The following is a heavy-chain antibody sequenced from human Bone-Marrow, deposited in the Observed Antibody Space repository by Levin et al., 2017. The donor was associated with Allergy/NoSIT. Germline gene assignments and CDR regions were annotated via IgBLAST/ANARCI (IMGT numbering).Heavy chain of an antibody. CDR2: ISSSGSTI. D-gene: IGHD6-19*01. CDR3: ARDRRTGGWYAYFDY. V-gene: IGHV3-48*03. CDR1: GFTFSSYE. J-gene: IGHJ4*02. Sequence: LSLTCAASGFTFSSYEMNWVRQAPGKGLEWVSYISSSGSTIYYADSVKGRFTISRDNAKNSLYLQMNSLRAEDTAVYYCARDRRTGGWYAYFDYWGQGTLVTVSS.